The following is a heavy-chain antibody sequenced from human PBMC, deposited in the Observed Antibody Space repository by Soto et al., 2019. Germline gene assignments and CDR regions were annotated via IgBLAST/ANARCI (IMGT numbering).Heavy chain of an antibody. Sequence: SVKVSCKASGDTFSFYTINWVRQAPGLGLEWLGRINPILSMSNYAQYFQGRVTITADKSTSTAYMELSSLRSEDTAMYYCARGGYYGSGSYYNLYYWGQGTLVTVSS. V-gene: IGHV1-69*02. CDR3: ARGGYYGSGSYYNLYY. CDR2: INPILSMS. J-gene: IGHJ4*02. CDR1: GDTFSFYT. D-gene: IGHD3-10*01.